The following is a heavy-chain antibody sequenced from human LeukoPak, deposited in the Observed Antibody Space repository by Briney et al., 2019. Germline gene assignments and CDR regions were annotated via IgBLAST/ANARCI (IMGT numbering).Heavy chain of an antibody. D-gene: IGHD3-10*01. V-gene: IGHV4-39*07. CDR2: IYYSGST. Sequence: PSETLSLTCTVSGGSISSSSYYWGWIRQPPGKGLEWIGSIYYSGSTYYNPSLKSRVTISVDTSKNQFSLKLSSVTAADTAVYYCARLLGEFRYYYYYYMDVWGKGTTVTTSS. CDR1: GGSISSSSYY. J-gene: IGHJ6*03. CDR3: ARLLGEFRYYYYYYMDV.